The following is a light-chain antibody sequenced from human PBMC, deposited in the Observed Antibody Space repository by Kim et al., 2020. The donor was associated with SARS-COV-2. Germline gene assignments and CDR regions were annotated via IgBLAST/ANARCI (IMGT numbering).Light chain of an antibody. CDR3: QQTNSVPST. V-gene: IGKV1-39*01. CDR1: QSISSF. CDR2: ATS. Sequence: DIQMTQSPSSLSASVGDRVTITCRTSQSISSFLNWYQQKPGKAPKLLIYATSNLQSGVPSRFSGSGSGTDFTLTISSLQPEDFATYYCQQTNSVPSTFGQGTKVEI. J-gene: IGKJ1*01.